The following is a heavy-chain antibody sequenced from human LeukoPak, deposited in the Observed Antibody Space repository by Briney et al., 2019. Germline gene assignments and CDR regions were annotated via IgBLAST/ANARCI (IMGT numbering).Heavy chain of an antibody. J-gene: IGHJ2*01. CDR1: GGTFSSHA. V-gene: IGHV1-46*01. CDR3: ARARPGWGSRWYFDL. Sequence: ASVKVSCKASGGTFSSHAFSWVRQAPGQGLEWMGIINPNGANTSYAQKFQGRVTMTRDTSTSTVYMELSSLRSEDTAVYYCARARPGWGSRWYFDLWGRGTLVTVSS. D-gene: IGHD7-27*01. CDR2: INPNGANT.